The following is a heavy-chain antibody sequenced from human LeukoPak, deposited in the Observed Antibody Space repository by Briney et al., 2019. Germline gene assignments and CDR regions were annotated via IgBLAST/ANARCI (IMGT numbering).Heavy chain of an antibody. V-gene: IGHV4-31*03. CDR1: GNSISRAGYY. CDR2: IYYNGNT. CDR3: ARSGDLGGGFDY. J-gene: IGHJ4*02. Sequence: SETLSLTCTVSGNSISRAGYYWNWIRQHPGKGPEWIGYIYYNGNTFYNPSLESRMTMSLDTSKSQFSLKLSSVTAADTAVYYCARSGDLGGGFDYWGQGTLVTVSS. D-gene: IGHD3-10*01.